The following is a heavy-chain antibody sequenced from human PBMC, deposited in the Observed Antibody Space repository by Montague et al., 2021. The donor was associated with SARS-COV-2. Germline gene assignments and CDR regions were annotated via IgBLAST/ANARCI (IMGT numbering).Heavy chain of an antibody. J-gene: IGHJ2*01. D-gene: IGHD2-21*02. V-gene: IGHV3-48*03. CDR1: GFPVTTYD. CDR3: VRELSSESLLFTFDL. Sequence: YPSLSCAASGFPVTTYDMNWVRQAPGRGLEWVSYITDSGTTMYYTDSVRGRFTVSRDNARNSLFLQMNSLRVEDTAVYYCVRELSSESLLFTFDLWGRGTLVTVAS. CDR2: ITDSGTTM.